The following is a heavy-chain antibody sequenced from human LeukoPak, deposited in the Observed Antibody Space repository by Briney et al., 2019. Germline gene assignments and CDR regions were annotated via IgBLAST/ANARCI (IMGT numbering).Heavy chain of an antibody. J-gene: IGHJ5*02. D-gene: IGHD1-26*01. CDR1: GYTFTSYD. CDR3: ARDGAVNIPRFDP. Sequence: ASVKVSCKASGYTFTSYDINWVRQATGQGLEWMGWMNPNNANTNYAQKLQGRVTMTTDTSTSTAYMELRSLRSDDTAVYYCARDGAVNIPRFDPWGQGTLVTVSS. CDR2: MNPNNANT. V-gene: IGHV1-18*01.